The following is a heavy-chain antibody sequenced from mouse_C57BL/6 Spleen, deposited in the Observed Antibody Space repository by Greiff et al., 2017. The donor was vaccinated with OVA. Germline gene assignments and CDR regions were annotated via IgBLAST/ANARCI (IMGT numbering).Heavy chain of an antibody. J-gene: IGHJ2*01. CDR3: ARWKYDGYCDY. CDR1: GYTFTDYY. D-gene: IGHD2-3*01. CDR2: INPNNGGT. Sequence: EVQLQQSGPELVKPGASVKISCKASGYTFTDYYMNWVKQSHGKSLEWIGDINPNNGGTSYNQKFKGKATLTVDKSSSTAYMELRSLTSEDSAVYYCARWKYDGYCDYWGQGTTLTVSS. V-gene: IGHV1-26*01.